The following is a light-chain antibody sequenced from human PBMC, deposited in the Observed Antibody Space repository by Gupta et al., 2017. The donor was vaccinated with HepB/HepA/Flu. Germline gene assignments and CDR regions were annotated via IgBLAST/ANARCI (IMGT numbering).Light chain of an antibody. J-gene: IGKJ5*01. CDR2: GAS. CDR3: QQYGSSPLIT. V-gene: IGKV3-20*01. Sequence: EIVLTQSPGTLSLSPGERATLSCRASQSVSSSYLAWYKQKPGQAPRLLIYGASSRATGIPDRFSGSGYGTDFTLTISRREPEDFAVYYCQQYGSSPLITFGQGTRLEIK. CDR1: QSVSSSY.